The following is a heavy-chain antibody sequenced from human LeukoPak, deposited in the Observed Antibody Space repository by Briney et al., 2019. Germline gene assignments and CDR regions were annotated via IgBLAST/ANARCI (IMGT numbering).Heavy chain of an antibody. J-gene: IGHJ4*02. CDR2: INHSGST. Sequence: SQTLSLTCTVSGGSISSGGYYWSWIRQHPGKGLEWIGEINHSGSTNYNPSLKSRVTISVDTSKNQFSLKLSSVTAADTAVYYCARGLTYYYDSSGYSHGDYWGQGTLVTVSS. V-gene: IGHV4-31*03. CDR3: ARGLTYYYDSSGYSHGDY. CDR1: GGSISSGGYY. D-gene: IGHD3-22*01.